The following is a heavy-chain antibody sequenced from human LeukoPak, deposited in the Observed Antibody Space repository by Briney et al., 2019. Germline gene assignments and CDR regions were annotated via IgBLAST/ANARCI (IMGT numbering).Heavy chain of an antibody. CDR1: GFTFSSYG. CDR3: ARMNTYYYDSSGYFNSRPPRRYFDY. V-gene: IGHV3-30*03. D-gene: IGHD3-22*01. Sequence: GGSLRLSCAASGFTFSSYGMHWVRQAPGKGLEWVAVISYDGSNKYYADSVKGRFTISRDNSKNTLYLQMNSLRAEDTAVCYCARMNTYYYDSSGYFNSRPPRRYFDYWGQGTLVTVSS. J-gene: IGHJ4*02. CDR2: ISYDGSNK.